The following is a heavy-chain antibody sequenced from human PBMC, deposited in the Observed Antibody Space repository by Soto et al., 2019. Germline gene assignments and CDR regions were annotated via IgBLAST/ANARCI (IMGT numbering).Heavy chain of an antibody. D-gene: IGHD1-26*01. V-gene: IGHV3-23*01. Sequence: EVLLLESGGGLVQPGGSLRLSCEASGFSFSSFAMNWVRQAPGKGLEWVSAIGDSGASTYYADSVKGRFTISRDNSRNTVYLQLNCLRAEDTAVYYCAKGVELDVCGNGTTVTVSS. J-gene: IGHJ6*04. CDR2: IGDSGAST. CDR3: AKGVELDV. CDR1: GFSFSSFA.